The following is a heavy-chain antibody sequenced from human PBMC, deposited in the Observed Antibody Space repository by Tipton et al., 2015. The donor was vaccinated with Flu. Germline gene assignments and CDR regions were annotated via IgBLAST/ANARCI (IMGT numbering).Heavy chain of an antibody. V-gene: IGHV1-69*09. Sequence: QLVQSGAEVKKPGSSVKVSCKASGGTFSSYAISWVRQAPGQGLEWMGRIIPILGIANYAQKFQGRVTITADKSTSTAYMELSSLRSEDTAVCYCARGRGYPDLDYWGQGTLVTVSS. CDR3: ARGRGYPDLDY. CDR2: IIPILGIA. D-gene: IGHD5-18*01. J-gene: IGHJ4*02. CDR1: GGTFSSYA.